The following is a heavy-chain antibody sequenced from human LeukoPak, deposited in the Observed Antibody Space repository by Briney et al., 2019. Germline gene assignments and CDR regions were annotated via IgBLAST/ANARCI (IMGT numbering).Heavy chain of an antibody. CDR3: AKMRIQLWSHDAFDI. V-gene: IGHV3-23*01. Sequence: TGGSLRLSCAASGFTFSSYAMSWVRQAPGKGLEWVSAISGSGGSTYYADSVKGRFTISRDNSKNTLYLQMNSLRAEDTAVYYCAKMRIQLWSHDAFDIWGQGTMVTVSS. CDR2: ISGSGGST. J-gene: IGHJ3*02. CDR1: GFTFSSYA. D-gene: IGHD5-18*01.